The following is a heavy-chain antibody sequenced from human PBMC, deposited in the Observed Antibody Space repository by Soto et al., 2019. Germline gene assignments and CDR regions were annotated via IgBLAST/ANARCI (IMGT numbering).Heavy chain of an antibody. J-gene: IGHJ4*02. D-gene: IGHD3-10*01. V-gene: IGHV3-23*01. Sequence: GGSLRLSCAASGFTFSSYAMSWVRQAPGKGLEWVSAISGSDATAYYADSVKGRFTISRDNSKNTLYLQMNSLRAEDTAVYYCARKGYYYGSGSYYKLSRFYYFDYWGQGTLVTVSS. CDR2: ISGSDATA. CDR3: ARKGYYYGSGSYYKLSRFYYFDY. CDR1: GFTFSSYA.